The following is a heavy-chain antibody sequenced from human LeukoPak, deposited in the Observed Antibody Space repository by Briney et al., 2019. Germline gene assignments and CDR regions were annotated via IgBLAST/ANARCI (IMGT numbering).Heavy chain of an antibody. J-gene: IGHJ4*02. CDR1: GGTFSSYA. CDR3: ARDGLGNRLDY. V-gene: IGHV1-2*02. D-gene: IGHD1-14*01. CDR2: INPNSGGT. Sequence: ASVKVSCKASGGTFSSYAFTWVRQAPGQGLEWMGWINPNSGGTNYAQKFQGRVTMTRDTSISTAYMELSRLRSDDTAVYYCARDGLGNRLDYWGQGTLVTVSS.